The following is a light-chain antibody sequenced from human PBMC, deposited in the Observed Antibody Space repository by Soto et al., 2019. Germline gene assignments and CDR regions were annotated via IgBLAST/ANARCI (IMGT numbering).Light chain of an antibody. J-gene: IGKJ1*01. CDR1: QTIVSTY. V-gene: IGKV3-20*01. CDR3: QQYSGSPPRT. CDR2: GTS. Sequence: EVVLTQSPGTLSLSPGERATLYCRTSQTIVSTYLAWYQHKAGQAPRLLMYGTSSRATGIPDRFSGSGSGTDFTLTISSVEPEDSAIYYCQQYSGSPPRTFGQGTNVEI.